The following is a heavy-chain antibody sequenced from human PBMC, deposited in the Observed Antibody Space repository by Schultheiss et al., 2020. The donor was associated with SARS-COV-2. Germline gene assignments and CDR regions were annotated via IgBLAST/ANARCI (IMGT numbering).Heavy chain of an antibody. Sequence: GSLRLSCAASGFTVSSNYMSWVRQSPGKGLEWIGEINHSGSTNYNPSLKSRVTISVDTSKNQFSLKLSSVTAADTAVYYCARGWSSSWYYYFDSWGQGTLVTVSS. D-gene: IGHD6-13*01. V-gene: IGHV4-34*01. CDR1: GFTVSSNY. J-gene: IGHJ4*02. CDR3: ARGWSSSWYYYFDS. CDR2: INHSGST.